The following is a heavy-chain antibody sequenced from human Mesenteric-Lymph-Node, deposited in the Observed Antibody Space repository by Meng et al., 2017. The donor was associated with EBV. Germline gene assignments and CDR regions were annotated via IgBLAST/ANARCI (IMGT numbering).Heavy chain of an antibody. CDR2: ISGSGGTR. J-gene: IGHJ4*02. CDR1: GFTFNIYD. Sequence: LDGGGGVVEPGGSLGCSCAASGFTFNIYDMNWVRQAPGRGLEWVSGISGSGGTRYYADSVKGRFSISRDNSGNTVYLQMNSLRVEDTAVYYCSNLPYSYWGQGTLVTVSS. V-gene: IGHV3-23*01. CDR3: SNLPYSY. D-gene: IGHD4-11*01.